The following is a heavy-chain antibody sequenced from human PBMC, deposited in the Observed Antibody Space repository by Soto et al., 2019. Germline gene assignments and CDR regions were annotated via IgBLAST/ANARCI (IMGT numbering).Heavy chain of an antibody. CDR1: GGSISSSNW. Sequence: QVQLQESGPGLVKPSGTLSLTCAVSGGSISSSNWWSWVRQPPGKGLEWIGEIYHSGSTNYNPSLTTRFPISVDKSTTPSPPKLSSVPAAATAVYYCPRSPFGTHSISWYPSYYYYGMDVSGQRPTFTVSS. J-gene: IGHJ6*02. CDR2: IYHSGST. D-gene: IGHD6-13*01. CDR3: PRSPFGTHSISWYPSYYYYGMDV. V-gene: IGHV4-4*02.